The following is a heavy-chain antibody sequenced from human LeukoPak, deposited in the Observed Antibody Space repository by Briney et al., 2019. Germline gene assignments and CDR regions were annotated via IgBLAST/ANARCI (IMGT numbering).Heavy chain of an antibody. V-gene: IGHV3-23*01. Sequence: GGTLRLSCAASGFTFSSYGMSWVRQAPGKGLEWVSAISGSGGSTYYADSVKGRFTISRDNSKNTLYLQMNSLRAEDTAVYYCARAGAGIAVAGWFDPWGQGTLVTVSS. J-gene: IGHJ5*02. CDR2: ISGSGGST. CDR3: ARAGAGIAVAGWFDP. D-gene: IGHD6-19*01. CDR1: GFTFSSYG.